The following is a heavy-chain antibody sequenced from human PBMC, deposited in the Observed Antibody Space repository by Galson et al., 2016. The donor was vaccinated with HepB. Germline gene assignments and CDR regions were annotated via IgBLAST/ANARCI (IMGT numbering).Heavy chain of an antibody. CDR3: ARDYGSGNFYSGFGY. CDR1: GFTLSNYD. CDR2: MSHDGANK. Sequence: SLRLSCAASGFTLSNYDMHWVRQAPGKGLEWVSFMSHDGANKYYSDSVKGRFTISRDNSKNTLYLQMNSLRAEDTAVYYCARDYGSGNFYSGFGYWGLGTLVTVSS. D-gene: IGHD3-10*01. V-gene: IGHV3-30*03. J-gene: IGHJ4*02.